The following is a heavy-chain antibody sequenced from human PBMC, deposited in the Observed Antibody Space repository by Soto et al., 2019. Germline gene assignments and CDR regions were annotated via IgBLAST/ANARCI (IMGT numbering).Heavy chain of an antibody. CDR3: ARGDDYGAYVNLAHFDY. CDR1: DASITGYY. V-gene: IGHV4-59*01. CDR2: INNSGST. D-gene: IGHD4-17*01. J-gene: IGHJ4*02. Sequence: QVQLQESGPGLVRPSETLSLTCIVSDASITGYYWSWIRQPPGKGLEWIGFINNSGSTKYNPSLKRRVTISIDTSKNQFSLKLSSVTVADAGVYYCARGDDYGAYVNLAHFDYWGQGALVTVSS.